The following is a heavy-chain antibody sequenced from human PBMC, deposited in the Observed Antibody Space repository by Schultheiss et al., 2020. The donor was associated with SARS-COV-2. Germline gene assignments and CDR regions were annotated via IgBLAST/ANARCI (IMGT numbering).Heavy chain of an antibody. CDR3: ARDLSLAAGRGYWFDP. J-gene: IGHJ5*02. V-gene: IGHV4-4*07. CDR2: IYTSGST. D-gene: IGHD6-13*01. CDR1: GGSFSGYY. Sequence: SETLSLTCAVYGGSFSGYYWSWIRQPPGKGLEWIGRIYTSGSTNYNPSLKSRVTISVDTSKNQFSLKLSSVTAADTAVYYCARDLSLAAGRGYWFDPWGQGTLVTVSS.